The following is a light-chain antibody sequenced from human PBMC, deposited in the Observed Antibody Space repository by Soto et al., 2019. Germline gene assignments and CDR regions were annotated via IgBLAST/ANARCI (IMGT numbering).Light chain of an antibody. CDR2: EVS. V-gene: IGLV2-23*02. CDR1: SSDVGSYNL. J-gene: IGLJ1*01. Sequence: QAVLTQPASVSWSPVQSITISCTGTSSDVGSYNLFSWYQQHPGKAPKLMIYEVSKRPSGVSNRFSGSKSGNTASLTISGLQAEDEADYYCWSYAGSSTFVFGTGTKVTVL. CDR3: WSYAGSSTFV.